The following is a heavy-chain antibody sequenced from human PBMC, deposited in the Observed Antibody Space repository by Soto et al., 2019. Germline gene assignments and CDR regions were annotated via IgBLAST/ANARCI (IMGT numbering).Heavy chain of an antibody. CDR1: GFTFSSYA. J-gene: IGHJ4*02. Sequence: PGGSLRLSCAASGFTFSSYAMSWVRQAPGKGLEWVSAISGSGGSTYYADSVKGRFTISRDNSKNTLYLQMNSLRAEDTAVYYCSKDLESDHIVVVPAAMNGPFDYWGQGTLVTVSS. CDR3: SKDLESDHIVVVPAAMNGPFDY. D-gene: IGHD2-2*01. V-gene: IGHV3-23*01. CDR2: ISGSGGST.